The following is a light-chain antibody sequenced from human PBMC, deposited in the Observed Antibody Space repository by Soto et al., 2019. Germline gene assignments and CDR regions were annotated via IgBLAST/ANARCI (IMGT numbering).Light chain of an antibody. CDR3: QSYDSSQDGLV. CDR2: GNS. J-gene: IGLJ2*01. V-gene: IGLV1-40*01. Sequence: QSVLTQPPSVSGAPGQRVTISCTGSSSNIGAGYDVHWYQQLPGTAPKLLIYGNSNRPSGVPDRFSGSKSGTSASLAITGLHAEDDADYYCQSYDSSQDGLVFGGGTNLTVL. CDR1: SSNIGAGYD.